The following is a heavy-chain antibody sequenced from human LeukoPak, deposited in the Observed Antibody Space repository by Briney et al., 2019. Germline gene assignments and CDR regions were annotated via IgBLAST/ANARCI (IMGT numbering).Heavy chain of an antibody. D-gene: IGHD1-20*01. Sequence: RAGGSLRLSCAASGFTFSSYGMHWVRQAPGKGLEWVAVISYDGSNKYYADSVKGRFTISRDNSKNTLYLQMNGLRAEDTAVYYCAKDRITGTDDYWGQGTLVTVSS. CDR2: ISYDGSNK. J-gene: IGHJ4*02. V-gene: IGHV3-30*18. CDR1: GFTFSSYG. CDR3: AKDRITGTDDY.